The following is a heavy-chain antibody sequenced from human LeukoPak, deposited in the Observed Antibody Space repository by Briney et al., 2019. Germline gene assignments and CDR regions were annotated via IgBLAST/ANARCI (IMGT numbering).Heavy chain of an antibody. CDR3: VRQGANSGYYLFDY. D-gene: IGHD3-22*01. CDR2: IYHSGSS. V-gene: IGHV4-30-2*01. Sequence: PSQTLSLTCAVSGGSISSGGYSWSWIRQPPGKGLEWIGYIYHSGSSNYNPSLKSRVTISADTSKNQFSLMLSSVTAADTGTNYCVRQGANSGYYLFDYWGPGHLVIVSS. CDR1: GGSISSGGYS. J-gene: IGHJ4*02.